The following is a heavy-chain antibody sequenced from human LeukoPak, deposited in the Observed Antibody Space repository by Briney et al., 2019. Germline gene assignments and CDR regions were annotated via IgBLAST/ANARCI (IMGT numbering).Heavy chain of an antibody. CDR3: ARDRRAVAGYYYYYYGMDV. V-gene: IGHV6-1*01. Sequence: SQTLSLTCAISGDSVSSNSAAWNWIRQSPSRGLEWLGRTYYRSKWYNDYAVSVKSRITINPDTSKNRFSLQLNSVTPEDTAVYYCARDRRAVAGYYYYYYGMDVWGQGTTVTVS. CDR1: GDSVSSNSAA. J-gene: IGHJ6*02. D-gene: IGHD6-19*01. CDR2: TYYRSKWYN.